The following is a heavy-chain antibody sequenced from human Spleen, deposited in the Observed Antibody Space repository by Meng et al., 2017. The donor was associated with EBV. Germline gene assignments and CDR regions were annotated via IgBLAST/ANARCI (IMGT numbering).Heavy chain of an antibody. CDR3: ARLSGTGWFDP. V-gene: IGHV3-21*02. D-gene: IGHD1-7*01. CDR1: GFIFSNDI. J-gene: IGHJ5*02. Sequence: GQWGESGGGLFKPGESLRLSCEASGFIFSNDIMNWVRQAPGKGLEWVSSISSANSYIYYADSVKGRFTISRDNADNSLSLQMNSLRAEDTAVYYCARLSGTGWFDPWGQGTLVTVSS. CDR2: ISSANSYI.